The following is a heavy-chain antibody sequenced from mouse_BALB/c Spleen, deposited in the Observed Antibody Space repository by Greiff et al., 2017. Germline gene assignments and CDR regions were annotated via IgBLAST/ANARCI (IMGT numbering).Heavy chain of an antibody. CDR3: VRNGRYAMDY. V-gene: IGHV10-1*02. D-gene: IGHD1-1*01. CDR2: IRSKSNNYAT. CDR1: GFTFNTYA. Sequence: EVQVVESGGGLVQPKGSLKLSCAASGFTFNTYAMNWVRQAPGKGLEWVARIRSKSNNYATYYADSVKDRFTISRDDSQSMLYLQMNNLKTEDTAMYYCVRNGRYAMDYWGQGTSVTVSS. J-gene: IGHJ4*01.